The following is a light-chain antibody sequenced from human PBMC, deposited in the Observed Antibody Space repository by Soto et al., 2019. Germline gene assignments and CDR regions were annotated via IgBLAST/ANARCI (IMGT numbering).Light chain of an antibody. CDR3: QSYDSSLRV. CDR1: SSNIGAGYD. J-gene: IGLJ1*01. V-gene: IGLV1-40*01. Sequence: QSVLTQPPPVSGAPGQRVTISCPGGSSNIGAGYDVHWYQQLPGTAPKLLIYGNSNRPSGVPDRFSGSKSGTSASLAITGLQAEDEADYYCQSYDSSLRVFGTGTKVTVL. CDR2: GNS.